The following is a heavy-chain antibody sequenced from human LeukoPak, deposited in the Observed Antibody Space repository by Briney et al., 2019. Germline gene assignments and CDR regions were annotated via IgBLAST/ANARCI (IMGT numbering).Heavy chain of an antibody. CDR3: AREGPYYYDTMYYFDY. CDR1: GFTFSSYS. V-gene: IGHV3-48*01. J-gene: IGHJ4*02. Sequence: GESLRLSCAASGFTFSSYSMNWVRQAPGKGLEWVSYISSSSSTIYYADSVKGRFTISRDNAKNSLYLQMNSLRAEDTAVYYCAREGPYYYDTMYYFDYWGQGTLVTVSS. D-gene: IGHD3-22*01. CDR2: ISSSSSTI.